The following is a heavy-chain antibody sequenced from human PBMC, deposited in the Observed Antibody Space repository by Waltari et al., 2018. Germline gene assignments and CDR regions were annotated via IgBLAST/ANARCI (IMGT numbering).Heavy chain of an antibody. CDR1: GFIFSDYY. CDR3: ARERRRQQLVLDWFDP. V-gene: IGHV3-11*04. CDR2: ISSSGSTI. Sequence: QVQLVESGGVLVKPGGSLRLSCAASGFIFSDYYMSWIRHAPGKGLEWVSYISSSGSTIYYAASVKDRFTISRDNAKNSLYLQMNSLRAEDTAVYYCARERRRQQLVLDWFDPWGQGTLVTVSS. D-gene: IGHD6-13*01. J-gene: IGHJ5*02.